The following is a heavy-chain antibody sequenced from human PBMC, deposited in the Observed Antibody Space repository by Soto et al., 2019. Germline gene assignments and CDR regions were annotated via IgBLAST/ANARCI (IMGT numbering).Heavy chain of an antibody. D-gene: IGHD4-17*01. V-gene: IGHV1-3*01. J-gene: IGHJ4*02. CDR3: ARDLDGGSSHDY. Sequence: RFQGRVTITRDTSASTAYMELSSLRSEDTAVYYCARDLDGGSSHDYWGQGTLLTVSS.